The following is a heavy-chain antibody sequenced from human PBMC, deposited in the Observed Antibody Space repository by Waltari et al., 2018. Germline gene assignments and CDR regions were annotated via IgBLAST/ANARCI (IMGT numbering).Heavy chain of an antibody. Sequence: QVQLVQSGAEVKKPGSSVKVSCKASGGTFSSYAISWVRQAPGQGLEWMGGIIPIFGTANYAQKFQGRVTITADESTSTAYMELSSLRSEDTAVYYCAIGGFRELRVYYYYGMDVWGQGTTVTVSS. CDR1: GGTFSSYA. CDR3: AIGGFRELRVYYYYGMDV. D-gene: IGHD3-10*01. CDR2: IIPIFGTA. J-gene: IGHJ6*02. V-gene: IGHV1-69*12.